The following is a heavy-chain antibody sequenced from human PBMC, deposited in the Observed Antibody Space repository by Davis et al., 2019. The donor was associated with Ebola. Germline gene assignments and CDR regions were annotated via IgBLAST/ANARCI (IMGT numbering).Heavy chain of an antibody. J-gene: IGHJ4*02. CDR2: IKQDGSEK. CDR1: GFTFSSYA. Sequence: GGSLRLSCAASGFTFSSYAMSWVRQAPGKGLEWVANIKQDGSEKYYVDSVKGRFTISRDNAKNSLYLQMNSLRAEDTAVYYCARAVAGSYWGQGTLVTVSS. V-gene: IGHV3-7*01. CDR3: ARAVAGSY. D-gene: IGHD6-19*01.